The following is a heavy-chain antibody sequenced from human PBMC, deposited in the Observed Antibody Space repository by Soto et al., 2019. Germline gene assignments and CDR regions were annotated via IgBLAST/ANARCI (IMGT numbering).Heavy chain of an antibody. D-gene: IGHD6-6*01. CDR1: GGSISSYY. Sequence: SETLSLTCTVSGGSISSYYWSWIRQPPGKGLEWIGYIYYSGSTNYNPSLKSRVTISVDTSKNQFSLKLSSVTAADTAVYYCARSVGSSSNRFVYYYYMEVWGKGTTVTVSS. CDR2: IYYSGST. J-gene: IGHJ6*03. V-gene: IGHV4-59*08. CDR3: ARSVGSSSNRFVYYYYMEV.